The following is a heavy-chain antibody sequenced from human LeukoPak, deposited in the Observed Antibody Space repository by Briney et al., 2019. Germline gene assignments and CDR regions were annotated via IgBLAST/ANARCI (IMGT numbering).Heavy chain of an antibody. D-gene: IGHD3-22*01. CDR2: IYTSGST. Sequence: PSETLSLTCTVSGGSISSYYWSWIRQPAGKGLEWIGRIYTSGSTNYNPSLKSRVTMSVDTSKNQFSLKLSSVTAADTAVYYCAREGKDYFDIPGYYFFDYWGQGALVTVSS. V-gene: IGHV4-4*07. J-gene: IGHJ4*02. CDR1: GGSISSYY. CDR3: AREGKDYFDIPGYYFFDY.